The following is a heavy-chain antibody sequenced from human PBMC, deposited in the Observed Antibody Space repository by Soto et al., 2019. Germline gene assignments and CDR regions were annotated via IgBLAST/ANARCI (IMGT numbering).Heavy chain of an antibody. CDR1: GGSISSGDYY. Sequence: SETLFLTCTVSGGSISSGDYYWSWIRQPPGKGLEWIGYIYYSGSTYYNPSLKSRVTISADTSKNQFSLKLSSVTAADTAVYYCARDSPHYYGSGPGVWGQGTTVTVSS. CDR2: IYYSGST. D-gene: IGHD3-10*01. V-gene: IGHV4-30-4*01. J-gene: IGHJ6*02. CDR3: ARDSPHYYGSGPGV.